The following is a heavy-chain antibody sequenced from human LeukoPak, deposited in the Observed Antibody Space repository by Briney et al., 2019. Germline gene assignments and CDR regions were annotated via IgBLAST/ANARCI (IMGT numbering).Heavy chain of an antibody. CDR3: ARDRGADY. V-gene: IGHV3-21*01. CDR2: ISTSSSYI. D-gene: IGHD5-12*01. Sequence: GGSLRLSCAASGFTFSTYTMNWVRQAPGKGLEWVSSISTSSSYINYADSVKGRFTISRDNAENSLYLQMNSLRAEDTAVYYCARDRGADYWGQGTLVAVSS. J-gene: IGHJ4*02. CDR1: GFTFSTYT.